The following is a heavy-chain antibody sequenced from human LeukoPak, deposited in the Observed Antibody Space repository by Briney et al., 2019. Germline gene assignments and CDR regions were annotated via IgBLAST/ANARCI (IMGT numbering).Heavy chain of an antibody. CDR3: AKDRDWTFDY. CDR1: GFRFNNYA. D-gene: IGHD3/OR15-3a*01. J-gene: IGHJ4*02. Sequence: QPGGSLRLSCAASGFRFNNYAMHWVRQAPGKGLEWVAFIRHDGSNKYYSDSVKGRFTISRDNSKNTLYVQMNSLRTEDTAVYYCAKDRDWTFDYWGQGTLVTDSS. CDR2: IRHDGSNK. V-gene: IGHV3-30*02.